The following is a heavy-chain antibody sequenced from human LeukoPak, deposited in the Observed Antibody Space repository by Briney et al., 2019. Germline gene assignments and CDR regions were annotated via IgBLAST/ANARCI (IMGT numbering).Heavy chain of an antibody. CDR2: INPNSGGT. J-gene: IGHJ4*02. CDR1: GYTFTGYY. D-gene: IGHD6-13*01. V-gene: IGHV1-2*02. CDR3: ARAPGAAAGTGLDY. Sequence: ASVTVSCKASGYTFTGYYMHWVRQAPGQGLEWMGWINPNSGGTNYAQKFQGRVTMTRDTSISTAYMELSRLRSDDTAVYYCARAPGAAAGTGLDYWGQGTLVTVSS.